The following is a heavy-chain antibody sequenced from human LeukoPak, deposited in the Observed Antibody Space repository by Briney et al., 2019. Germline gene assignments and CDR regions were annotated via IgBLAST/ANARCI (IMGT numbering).Heavy chain of an antibody. D-gene: IGHD3-22*01. CDR3: ARGVVVVSV. CDR2: INHSGST. V-gene: IGHV4-34*01. J-gene: IGHJ4*02. CDR1: GGSFSGYY. Sequence: PSETLSLTCAVYGGSFSGYYWSWIRQPPGKGLEWIGEINHSGSTNYNPSLKSRVTISVDTSKNQFSPKLSSVTAADTAVYYCARGVVVVSVWGQGTLVTVSS.